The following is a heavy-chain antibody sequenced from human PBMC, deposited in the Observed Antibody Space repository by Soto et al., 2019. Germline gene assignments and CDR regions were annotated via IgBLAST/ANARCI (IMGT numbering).Heavy chain of an antibody. CDR3: ARDLASTSRGGFDI. V-gene: IGHV3-33*01. CDR1: GFTFSSYG. Sequence: QVQLVESGGGVVQPGRSLRLSCAASGFTFSSYGMHWVRQAPGKGLEWVAAIWYDGSNKYYADSVKGRFTISRDNSKNTLYLQMNSLRAEDTAVYYCARDLASTSRGGFDIWGQGTMVTVSS. J-gene: IGHJ3*02. CDR2: IWYDGSNK. D-gene: IGHD2-2*01.